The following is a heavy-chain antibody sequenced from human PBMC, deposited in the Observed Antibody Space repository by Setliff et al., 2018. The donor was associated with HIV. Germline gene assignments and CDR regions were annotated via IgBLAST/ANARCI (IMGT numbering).Heavy chain of an antibody. J-gene: IGHJ6*03. Sequence: SVKVSCKASGGTFSSYGISWVRQAPGQGLEWMGGITPISGTANYAQKFQGRVTIAADEFTSTAYMELSSLRSEDTAVYYCVRGGQYYGSTYYYYYMDVWGKGTTVTVSS. V-gene: IGHV1-69*13. D-gene: IGHD3-10*01. CDR1: GGTFSSYG. CDR2: ITPISGTA. CDR3: VRGGQYYGSTYYYYYMDV.